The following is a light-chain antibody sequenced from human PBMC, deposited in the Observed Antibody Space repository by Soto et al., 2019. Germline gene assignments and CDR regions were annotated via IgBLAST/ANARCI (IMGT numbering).Light chain of an antibody. J-gene: IGLJ2*01. CDR2: LKNDGSH. CDR1: SWHSTYT. CDR3: QTWDTGIQV. Sequence: QLVLTQSPSASASPGASVKLTCTLSSWHSTYTIAWHQQHPGKGPRYLMRLKNDGSHTKGDGIPDRFSGSSFGAERYLTISSLQSEDEADYYCQTWDTGIQVFGAGTKLTVL. V-gene: IGLV4-69*01.